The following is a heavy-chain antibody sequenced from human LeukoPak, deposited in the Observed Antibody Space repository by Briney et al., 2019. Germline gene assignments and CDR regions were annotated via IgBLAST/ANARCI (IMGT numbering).Heavy chain of an antibody. V-gene: IGHV3-23*01. CDR1: GFTFSNYA. CDR2: VSSTGGTT. Sequence: GGSLRLSCAASGFTFSNYAMSWVRQAPGKGLEWVSSVSSTGGTTYYADSVKGRFTISRDNAKNSLYLQMNSLRAEDTAVYYCARDPGYSSGWYYFDYWGQGTLVTVSS. J-gene: IGHJ4*02. CDR3: ARDPGYSSGWYYFDY. D-gene: IGHD6-19*01.